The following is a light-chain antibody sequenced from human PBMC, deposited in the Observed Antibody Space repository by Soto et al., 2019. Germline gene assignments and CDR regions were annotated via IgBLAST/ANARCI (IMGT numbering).Light chain of an antibody. CDR2: WAS. J-gene: IGKJ4*01. Sequence: DFVMTQSPDSLAVSLGERATINCKSSQSVLYSSNNKNYLAWYQQKPGQPPKLLISWASTRESGVPGRFSGSGFETDFTLTISSLQAEDVAIYYCQQYYSIPLTFGGGTKVEI. V-gene: IGKV4-1*01. CDR1: QSVLYSSNNKNY. CDR3: QQYYSIPLT.